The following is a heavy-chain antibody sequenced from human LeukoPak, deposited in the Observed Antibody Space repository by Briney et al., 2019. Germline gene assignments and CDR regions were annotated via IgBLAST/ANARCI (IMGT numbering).Heavy chain of an antibody. Sequence: ASVKVSCKASVGTFSSYAISWVRQAPGQGREWMGGIIPIFGTANYAQKFQGRVTITADESTSTAYMELSSLRSEDTAVYYCARVISGSLRFNYYYYYMDVWGKGTTVTVSS. CDR1: VGTFSSYA. V-gene: IGHV1-69*13. D-gene: IGHD6-19*01. CDR3: ARVISGSLRFNYYYYYMDV. J-gene: IGHJ6*03. CDR2: IIPIFGTA.